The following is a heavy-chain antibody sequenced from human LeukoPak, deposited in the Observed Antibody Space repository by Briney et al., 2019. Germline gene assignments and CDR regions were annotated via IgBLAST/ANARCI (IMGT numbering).Heavy chain of an antibody. D-gene: IGHD7-27*01. Sequence: GGSLTLPCAASGFPFSSYWMHWVRKAPGRGRVWVSRINSDGSGTSYADSVNGRFTISRDNAKNTRYLQMNSLRAEDTAVYYCASALGPLTDYWSQGTLVTVSS. V-gene: IGHV3-74*01. CDR3: ASALGPLTDY. J-gene: IGHJ4*02. CDR1: GFPFSSYW. CDR2: INSDGSGT.